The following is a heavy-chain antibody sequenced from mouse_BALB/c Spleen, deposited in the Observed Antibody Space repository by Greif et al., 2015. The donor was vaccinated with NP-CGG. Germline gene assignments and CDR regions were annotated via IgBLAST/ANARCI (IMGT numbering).Heavy chain of an antibody. D-gene: IGHD1-1*01. V-gene: IGHV14-4*02. Sequence: EVKLEESGAELVRSGASVKLSCTASGFNIEDYYMHWVKQRPEQGLEWIGWIDPENGDTEYAPKFQGKATMTADTSSNTAYLQLSSLTSEDTAAYYCNAPNYYGSSYETMDYWGQGTSVTVSS. CDR1: GFNIEDYY. CDR3: NAPNYYGSSYETMDY. J-gene: IGHJ4*01. CDR2: IDPENGDT.